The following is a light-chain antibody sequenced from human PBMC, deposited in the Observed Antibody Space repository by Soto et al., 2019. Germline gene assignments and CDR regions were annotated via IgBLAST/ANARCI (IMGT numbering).Light chain of an antibody. V-gene: IGKV3D-20*01. CDR1: QSISSSS. Sequence: EIVLTQSPATLSLSPGERATLSCGVSQSISSSSLGWYQQRPGLAPRLLIYETTSRATGIPDRFSGGGYGTNFTLTISSLQPEDFAVYYCQQYGSSPLTFGGGTKVEIK. CDR2: ETT. J-gene: IGKJ4*01. CDR3: QQYGSSPLT.